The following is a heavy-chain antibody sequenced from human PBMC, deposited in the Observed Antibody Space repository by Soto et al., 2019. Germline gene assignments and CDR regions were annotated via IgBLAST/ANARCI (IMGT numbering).Heavy chain of an antibody. V-gene: IGHV4-31*03. CDR1: EGYLGGVGDY. J-gene: IGHJ6*02. Sequence: SETQCLSSSVAEGYLGGVGDYWRWISQHPGKGLEWIGYIYYSGSTYYNPSLKSRVTISVDTSKNQFSLKLSSVTAADTAVYYCARVHDGITMVRGPRDYYYYGMDVWGQGTTVTVSS. CDR2: IYYSGST. D-gene: IGHD3-10*01. CDR3: ARVHDGITMVRGPRDYYYYGMDV.